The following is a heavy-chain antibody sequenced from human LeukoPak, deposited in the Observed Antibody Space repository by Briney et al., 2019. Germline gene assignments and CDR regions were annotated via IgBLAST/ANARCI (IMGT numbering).Heavy chain of an antibody. CDR3: ARGDGYNSYYFDY. J-gene: IGHJ4*02. CDR1: GFTFSTYG. CDR2: IRYVGINK. D-gene: IGHD5-24*01. Sequence: GGSLRLSCAASGFTFSTYGMHWVRQAPGKGLEWVSFIRYVGINKYYADSVKGRFTISRDNSKNTLYLQMNSLRPEDTALYYCARGDGYNSYYFDYWGQGTLVTVSS. V-gene: IGHV3-30*02.